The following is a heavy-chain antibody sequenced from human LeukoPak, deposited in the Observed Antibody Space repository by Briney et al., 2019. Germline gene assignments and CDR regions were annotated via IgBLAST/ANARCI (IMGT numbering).Heavy chain of an antibody. CDR3: AKDPTHYRVWDDYDSTVLSY. CDR2: ISSSSKTI. J-gene: IGHJ4*02. Sequence: PGGSLRLSCAASGFTCSSYSMNWVRQAPGKGLEWVSYISSSSKTIYYADSVKGRFTISRDNAKSSLYLQMNSLRAADTAVYYCAKDPTHYRVWDDYDSTVLSYWGQGTLVTVSS. V-gene: IGHV3-48*01. D-gene: IGHD3-22*01. CDR1: GFTCSSYS.